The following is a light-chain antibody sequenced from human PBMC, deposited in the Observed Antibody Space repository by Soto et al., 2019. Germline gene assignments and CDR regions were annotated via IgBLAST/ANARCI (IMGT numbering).Light chain of an antibody. CDR1: QDISNY. V-gene: IGKV1-33*01. J-gene: IGKJ4*01. CDR2: DAS. Sequence: DIQMTQSPSSLFASVGDRVTITCQASQDISNYLNWYQQKPGKAPKLLIYDASNLETGVPSMFSGSGSGTDFTFTISSLQPEDIATYYCQQYDNLPLTFGGGTKVEIK. CDR3: QQYDNLPLT.